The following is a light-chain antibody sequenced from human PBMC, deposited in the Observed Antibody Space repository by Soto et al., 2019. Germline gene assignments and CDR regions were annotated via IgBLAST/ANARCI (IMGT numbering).Light chain of an antibody. V-gene: IGKV3-20*01. J-gene: IGKJ2*01. CDR1: QSVNSNY. CDR3: GTSPHT. CDR2: GAS. Sequence: EIVLTQSPGTLSLSPGERATLSCRASQSVNSNYLAWYQQKPGQVPRPLIYGASIRAAGVPDRLSGSGSGTDFTLTISRLEPEDYAVYYYGTSPHTFGQGTKLEIK.